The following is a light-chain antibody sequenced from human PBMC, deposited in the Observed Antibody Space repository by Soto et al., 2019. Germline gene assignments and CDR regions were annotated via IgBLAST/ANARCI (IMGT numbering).Light chain of an antibody. CDR2: WAS. J-gene: IGKJ3*01. Sequence: DILMTQSPGSLAVSLGERATINCKSSQSVLYSSNNKNYLAWYQQKPGQPPKLLIYWASTRESGVPDRFSGSGSGTDFTLTISSLQAEDVAVYYCQQYYSTPFTFGPGTKVDIK. CDR1: QSVLYSSNNKNY. V-gene: IGKV4-1*01. CDR3: QQYYSTPFT.